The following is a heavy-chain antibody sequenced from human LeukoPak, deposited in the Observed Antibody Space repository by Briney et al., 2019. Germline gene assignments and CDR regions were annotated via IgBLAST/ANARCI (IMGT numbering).Heavy chain of an antibody. D-gene: IGHD3-10*01. V-gene: IGHV5-51*01. Sequence: GESLKISCQGSGHNFTTYWIGWVRQKPGEGLAWMGLIYPTDSETKYNPSFQGQVTFSADKSTRTAYLQWDTLKASDTATYYCTSRRAPYYFYIDVWGKGTTVTVSS. CDR3: TSRRAPYYFYIDV. J-gene: IGHJ6*04. CDR1: GHNFTTYW. CDR2: IYPTDSET.